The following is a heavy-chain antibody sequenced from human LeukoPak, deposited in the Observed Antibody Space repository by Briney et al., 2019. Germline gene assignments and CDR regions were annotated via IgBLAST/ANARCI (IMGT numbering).Heavy chain of an antibody. V-gene: IGHV3-23*01. Sequence: GGSLRLSCAASGFTFNIHGMNWVRQAPGKGLEWVSGISPSGDILYYADSVKGRFTISRDNSKNTLYLQMNSLRAEDTAVYYCARASAYNWFDPWGQGTLVTVSS. CDR1: GFTFNIHG. CDR3: ARASAYNWFDP. CDR2: ISPSGDIL. J-gene: IGHJ5*02.